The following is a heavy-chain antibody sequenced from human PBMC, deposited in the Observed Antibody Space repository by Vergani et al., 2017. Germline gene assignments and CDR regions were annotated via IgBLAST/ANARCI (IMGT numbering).Heavy chain of an antibody. D-gene: IGHD1-26*01. V-gene: IGHV3-48*03. J-gene: IGHJ6*03. CDR2: ISSSGSTI. CDR1: GFTFSSYE. CDR3: ARVGGSYYYYYYYMDV. Sequence: EVQLVESGGGLVQPGGSLRLSCAASGFTFSSYEMNWVRQAPGKGLEWVSYISSSGSTIYYADSVKGRFTISRDNAKNSLYLQMNSLRAEDTAVYYCARVGGSYYYYYYYMDVWGKGTTVTVSS.